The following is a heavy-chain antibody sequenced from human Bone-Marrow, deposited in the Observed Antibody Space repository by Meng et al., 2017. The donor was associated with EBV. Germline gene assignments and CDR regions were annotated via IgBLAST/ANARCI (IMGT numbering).Heavy chain of an antibody. CDR3: ARASQYDSVWGSYRYFDWFDP. D-gene: IGHD3-16*02. CDR2: ISGSSYI. J-gene: IGHJ5*02. Sequence: EVQLVESGGXXXXXGXSLXLSCAASGFTFSSYTMNWVRQAPGKGLEWVSSISGSSYIYYADSVKGRFTISRDNAKNSLYLQMNSLRAEDTAVYYCARASQYDSVWGSYRYFDWFDPWGQGTLVTVSS. CDR1: GFTFSSYT. V-gene: IGHV3-21*01.